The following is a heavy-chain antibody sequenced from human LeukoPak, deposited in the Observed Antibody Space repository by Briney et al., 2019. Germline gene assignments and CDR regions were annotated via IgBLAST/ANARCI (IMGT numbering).Heavy chain of an antibody. V-gene: IGHV3-74*01. D-gene: IGHD3-22*01. CDR3: ARARTYYYDSSGYYWFDY. CDR1: GFTFSSYW. Sequence: GGSLRLSCAASGFTFSSYWMHWVRQAPGKGLVWVSRINGDGSSTSYADSVKGRFTISRDNAKNTLYLQMNSLRAEDTAVYYCARARTYYYDSSGYYWFDYWGQGTLVTVSS. CDR2: INGDGSST. J-gene: IGHJ4*02.